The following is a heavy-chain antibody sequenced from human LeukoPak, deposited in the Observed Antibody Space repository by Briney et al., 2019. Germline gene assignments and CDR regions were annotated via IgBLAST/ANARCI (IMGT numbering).Heavy chain of an antibody. CDR2: IYYSGST. V-gene: IGHV4-59*08. Sequence: PSETLSLTCTVSGGSISSYYWCWIRQPPGKGLEWIGYIYYSGSTNYNPSLKSRVTISVETSKNQFSLKLSSVTAADTAVYYCARWKDSYGFACDYWGQGTLVTVSS. J-gene: IGHJ4*02. D-gene: IGHD5-18*01. CDR1: GGSISSYY. CDR3: ARWKDSYGFACDY.